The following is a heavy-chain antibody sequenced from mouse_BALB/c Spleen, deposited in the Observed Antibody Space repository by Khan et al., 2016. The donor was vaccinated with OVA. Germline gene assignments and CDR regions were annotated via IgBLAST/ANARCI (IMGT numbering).Heavy chain of an antibody. V-gene: IGHV3-2*02. J-gene: IGHJ4*01. D-gene: IGHD2-3*01. Sequence: EVELVESGPGLVKPSQSLSLTCTVTGYSITSDYAWNWIRQFPGNKLEWMGYISYSGSTNYNPALKSRISITRDTSKNQFFLQLNSVTTEDTATYYCARDGSQYYYAMDYWGQGTSVTVSS. CDR1: GYSITSDYA. CDR2: ISYSGST. CDR3: ARDGSQYYYAMDY.